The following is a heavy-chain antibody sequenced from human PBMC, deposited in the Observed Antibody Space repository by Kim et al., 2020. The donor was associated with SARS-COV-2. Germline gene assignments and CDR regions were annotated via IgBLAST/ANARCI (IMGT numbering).Heavy chain of an antibody. V-gene: IGHV3-30-3*01. CDR2: ISYDGRNT. CDR3: ARGNYYESMSLSDYYNGMDV. Sequence: GGSLRLSCAASGLNFDNSAMNWVRQTPGKRLEWVAVISYDGRNTYYADSVKGRFTISRDNAKSTLYLEIKSLRVEDTALYYCARGNYYESMSLSDYYNGMDVWGQGTTVTVSS. D-gene: IGHD3-22*01. J-gene: IGHJ6*02. CDR1: GLNFDNSA.